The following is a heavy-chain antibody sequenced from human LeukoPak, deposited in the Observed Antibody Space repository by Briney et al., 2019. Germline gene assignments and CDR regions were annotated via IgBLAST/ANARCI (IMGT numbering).Heavy chain of an antibody. CDR3: ARELPSAEAGGFDY. V-gene: IGHV3-21*01. CDR2: ISSSSSYI. D-gene: IGHD2-8*02. Sequence: GGSLRLSCAASGFTFSSYSMTWVRQAPGRGLEWVSSISSSSSYIYYADSVKGRFTISRDNAKNSLYLQMNSLRAEDTAVYYCARELPSAEAGGFDYWGQGTLVTVSS. J-gene: IGHJ4*02. CDR1: GFTFSSYS.